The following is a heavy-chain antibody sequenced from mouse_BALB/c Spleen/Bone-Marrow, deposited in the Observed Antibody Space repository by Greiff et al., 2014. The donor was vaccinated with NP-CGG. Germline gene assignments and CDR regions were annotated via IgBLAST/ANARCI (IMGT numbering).Heavy chain of an antibody. CDR1: GYGFTSYR. D-gene: IGHD2-1*01. CDR2: IYPGNSDT. J-gene: IGHJ2*01. CDR3: TRKVYYGNPLDY. V-gene: IGHV1-5*01. Sequence: EVQLQESGTVLARPGASVKMSCKASGYGFTSYRMHWVKQRPGQGLEWIGAIYPGNSDTSYNQKFKGKAKLTAVTSATTAYMELSSLTNEDSAVYFCTRKVYYGNPLDYWGQGTTLTVSS.